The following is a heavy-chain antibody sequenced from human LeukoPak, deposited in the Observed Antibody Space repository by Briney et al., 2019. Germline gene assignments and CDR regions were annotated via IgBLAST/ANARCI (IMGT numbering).Heavy chain of an antibody. CDR3: AKVSLNMVNDAFDI. CDR2: ISSSSRYI. J-gene: IGHJ3*02. V-gene: IGHV3-21*01. CDR1: GFTFSSYE. D-gene: IGHD4/OR15-4a*01. Sequence: PGGSLRLSCAASGFTFSSYEMNWVRQAPGKGLEWVSSISSSSRYIYYADSVKGRFTISRDNSKNTLYLQMNSLRAEDTAMYYCAKVSLNMVNDAFDIWGQGTMVSVSS.